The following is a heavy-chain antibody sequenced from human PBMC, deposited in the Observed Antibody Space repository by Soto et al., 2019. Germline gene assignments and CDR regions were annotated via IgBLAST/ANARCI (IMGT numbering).Heavy chain of an antibody. Sequence: GQGLEWMGRISAYNGNTNYAQKLQGRVTMTTDTATSTAYMEMGSLRSDDTAVYYCSRGGGALGHWFDPWGQGTLVTVSS. CDR3: SRGGGALGHWFDP. J-gene: IGHJ5*02. D-gene: IGHD3-16*01. V-gene: IGHV1-18*01. CDR2: ISAYNGNT.